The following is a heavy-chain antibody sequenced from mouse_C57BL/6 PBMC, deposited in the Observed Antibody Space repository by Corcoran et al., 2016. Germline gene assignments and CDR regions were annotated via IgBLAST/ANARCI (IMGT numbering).Heavy chain of an antibody. Sequence: EVQLQQSGPELVKPGASVKISCKASGYTFTDYYMNWVKQSHGKSLEWIGDINPNNGGTSYNQKFKGKATLTVDKSSSTAYMGLRSLTSEDSAVYYCAKIYYAMDYWGQGTSVTVSS. CDR3: AKIYYAMDY. J-gene: IGHJ4*01. CDR2: INPNNGGT. V-gene: IGHV1-26*01. CDR1: GYTFTDYY.